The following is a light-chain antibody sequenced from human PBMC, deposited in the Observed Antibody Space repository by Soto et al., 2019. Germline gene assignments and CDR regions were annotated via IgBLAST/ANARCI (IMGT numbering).Light chain of an antibody. J-gene: IGLJ2*01. CDR1: SSNIGAGYD. CDR3: QSYDNSLSTSVV. V-gene: IGLV1-40*01. CDR2: NDY. Sequence: VLTQPPSVSGAPGQRVTISCTGSSSNIGAGYDVHWYQQLPGTAPKLLIYNDYYRPSGVPDRFSGSKSGTSASLAITGLQAEDEADYYCQSYDNSLSTSVVFGGGTKLTVL.